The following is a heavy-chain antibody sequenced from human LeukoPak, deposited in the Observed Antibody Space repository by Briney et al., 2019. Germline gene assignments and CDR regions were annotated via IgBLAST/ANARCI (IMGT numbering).Heavy chain of an antibody. Sequence: GGSLRLSCAASGFTFSNYGMHWVRQAPGKGLEWVALIWYDGSKEYYVDSVKGRFTISRDNSKNTLLLQMNSLRAEDTAVYYCARPTTVTTSDAFDIWGQGTMVTVSS. CDR2: IWYDGSKE. CDR3: ARPTTVTTSDAFDI. CDR1: GFTFSNYG. J-gene: IGHJ3*02. V-gene: IGHV3-33*01. D-gene: IGHD4-17*01.